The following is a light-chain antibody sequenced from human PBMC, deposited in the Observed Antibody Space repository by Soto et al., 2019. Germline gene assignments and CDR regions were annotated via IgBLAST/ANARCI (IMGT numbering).Light chain of an antibody. J-gene: IGKJ2*01. V-gene: IGKV3-15*01. CDR2: QTS. Sequence: EIVMTQSPVTLSVSPGERATLSCRASQSVSSNVAWYQHKPGQYPRLLIYQTSARATGIPGRFSGSGSGTDFNLTISNLQSEDFALYYCQHYSGWPPIVGQGTKVDIK. CDR3: QHYSGWPPI. CDR1: QSVSSN.